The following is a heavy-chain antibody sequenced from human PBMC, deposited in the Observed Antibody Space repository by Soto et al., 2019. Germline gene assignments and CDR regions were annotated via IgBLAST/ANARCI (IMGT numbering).Heavy chain of an antibody. Sequence: SETLSLTCAVSGGSISSGGYSWSWIRQPPGKGLEWIGYIYHSGSTYYNPSLKSRVTISVDRSKNQFSLKLSSVTAADTAVYYCARGQHDYGDYAQFPHYYYYYGMDVWGQGTTVTVSS. J-gene: IGHJ6*02. V-gene: IGHV4-30-2*01. CDR1: GGSISSGGYS. D-gene: IGHD4-17*01. CDR3: ARGQHDYGDYAQFPHYYYYYGMDV. CDR2: IYHSGST.